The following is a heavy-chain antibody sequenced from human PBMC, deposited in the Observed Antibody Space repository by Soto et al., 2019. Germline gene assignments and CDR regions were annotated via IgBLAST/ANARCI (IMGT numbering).Heavy chain of an antibody. CDR1: GFTFSDYY. CDR3: ARDLGYYDSSGYFDY. D-gene: IGHD3-22*01. Sequence: RRLSCAASGFTFSDYYMSWIRQAPGKGLEWASYISSSDTIISYADSVKGRFTISRDNAKNSLYLQMNSLRAEDTAVYYCARDLGYYDSSGYFDYWGQGTLVTVSS. CDR2: ISSSDTII. J-gene: IGHJ4*02. V-gene: IGHV3-11*04.